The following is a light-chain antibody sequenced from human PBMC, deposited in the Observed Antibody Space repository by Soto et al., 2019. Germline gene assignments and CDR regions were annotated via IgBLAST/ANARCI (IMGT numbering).Light chain of an antibody. Sequence: EIVLTQSPGTLSLSPGERATLSCRASQSVSSSSLAWYQHQPGQAPRLLVYGASSRATGIPDRFSGSGSGTDFTLTISRLEPEDVALYYCQKYGSSPLTFGQGTKVDIK. CDR2: GAS. V-gene: IGKV3-20*01. CDR3: QKYGSSPLT. CDR1: QSVSSSS. J-gene: IGKJ1*01.